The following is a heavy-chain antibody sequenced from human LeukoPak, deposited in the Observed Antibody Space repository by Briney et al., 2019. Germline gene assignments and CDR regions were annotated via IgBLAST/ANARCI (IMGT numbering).Heavy chain of an antibody. Sequence: LSGGSLRLSCAASGFTFNSYWMSWVRQAPGKGLEWVANINQDGSGKYYVDSVKGRFTISRDNAKNSLYLQMNSLRAEDTAVYYCARGRFVGGVSDSYMDVWGTGTTVTVSS. V-gene: IGHV3-7*01. CDR1: GFTFNSYW. CDR2: INQDGSGK. CDR3: ARGRFVGGVSDSYMDV. D-gene: IGHD2-15*01. J-gene: IGHJ6*03.